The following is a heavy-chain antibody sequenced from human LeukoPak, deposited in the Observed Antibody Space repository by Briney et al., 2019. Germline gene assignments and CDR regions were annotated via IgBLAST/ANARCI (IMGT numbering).Heavy chain of an antibody. D-gene: IGHD3-3*01. CDR3: ARVASRITIFGVVNV. Sequence: GGSLRLSCAASGFTFSSYAMHWVRQAPGKGLEWVAVISYDGSNKYYADSVKGRFTIPRDNSKNTLYLQMNSLRAEDTAVYYCARVASRITIFGVVNVWGQGTLVTVSS. CDR2: ISYDGSNK. CDR1: GFTFSSYA. V-gene: IGHV3-30-3*01. J-gene: IGHJ4*02.